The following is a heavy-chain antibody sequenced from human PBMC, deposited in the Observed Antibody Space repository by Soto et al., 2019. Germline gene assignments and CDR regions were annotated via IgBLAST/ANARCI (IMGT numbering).Heavy chain of an antibody. V-gene: IGHV3-33*01. CDR3: AREGTYCSGGSCYPHFDY. Sequence: QVQLVESGGGVVQPGRSLRLSCAASGFTFSSYGMHWVRQAPGKGLEWVAVIWYDGSNKYYADSVKGRFTISRDNSKNTLYLQMNSLRAEDTAVYYGAREGTYCSGGSCYPHFDYWGQGTLVTVSS. CDR2: IWYDGSNK. CDR1: GFTFSSYG. J-gene: IGHJ4*02. D-gene: IGHD2-15*01.